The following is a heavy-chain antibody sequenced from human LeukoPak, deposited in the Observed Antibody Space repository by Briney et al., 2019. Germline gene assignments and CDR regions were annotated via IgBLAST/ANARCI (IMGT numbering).Heavy chain of an antibody. Sequence: PSETLSLTCTVSGGSISSYYWSWIRQPPGKGLEWIGYIYYSGSTNYNPSPKGRVTISVDTSKNQFSLKLSSVTAADTAVYYCARQGGGFWYFDLWGRGTLVTVSS. V-gene: IGHV4-59*08. CDR1: GGSISSYY. CDR2: IYYSGST. D-gene: IGHD6-25*01. CDR3: ARQGGGFWYFDL. J-gene: IGHJ2*01.